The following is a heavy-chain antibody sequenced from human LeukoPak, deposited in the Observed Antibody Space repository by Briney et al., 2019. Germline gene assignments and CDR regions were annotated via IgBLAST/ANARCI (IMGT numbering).Heavy chain of an antibody. CDR2: ISGSATNT. Sequence: PGGSLRLSCTASGFTFGDYAMSWFRQAPGKGLEWVSSISGSATNTYYADSVKGRFTISRDKSKNTLDLQMNSLRAEDTAVYYCAKARYYDSSGPFDYWGQGTLVTVSS. CDR1: GFTFGDYA. D-gene: IGHD3-22*01. V-gene: IGHV3-23*01. CDR3: AKARYYDSSGPFDY. J-gene: IGHJ4*02.